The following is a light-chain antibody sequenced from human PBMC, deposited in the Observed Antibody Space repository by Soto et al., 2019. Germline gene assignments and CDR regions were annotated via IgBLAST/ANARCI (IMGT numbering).Light chain of an antibody. J-gene: IGKJ1*01. CDR3: QQYDTSPRT. V-gene: IGKV3-20*01. CDR1: QSVSSNY. Sequence: EIVLTQSPGTLSLSPGERATLSCRASQSVSSNYLAWYQQKRGQAPRLLIYGASSMATGIPTRFSGSGSGTEFTLTISRLEPDEFAVYYCQQYDTSPRTFGQGTKVDI. CDR2: GAS.